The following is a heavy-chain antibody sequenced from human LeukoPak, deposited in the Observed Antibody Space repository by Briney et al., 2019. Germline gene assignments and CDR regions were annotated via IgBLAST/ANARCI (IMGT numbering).Heavy chain of an antibody. Sequence: SSETLSLTCSISRGSIRSSSWTWIRQPAGKGLEWIGRIYTSGSTNYNPSLKSRVTMSVDTSKNQFSLKLSSVTAADTAVYYCARDLHRGNSGNDAFDIWGQGTMVTVSS. CDR2: IYTSGST. CDR3: ARDLHRGNSGNDAFDI. V-gene: IGHV4-4*07. J-gene: IGHJ3*02. CDR1: RGSIRSSS. D-gene: IGHD4-23*01.